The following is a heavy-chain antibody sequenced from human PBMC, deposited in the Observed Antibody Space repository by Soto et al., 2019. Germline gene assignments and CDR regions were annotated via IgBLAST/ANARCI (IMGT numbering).Heavy chain of an antibody. Sequence: GGSVRLSCAASGFSFSDYAMHWVRQAPGRGLEYVSAISSTGGSTYYANSVKGRFTISRDNSKNTLYLQMGSLRVEDMAVYYYARVTAGCMFYYWVKGNRVSFSS. J-gene: IGHJ4*02. V-gene: IGHV3-64*01. CDR2: ISSTGGST. D-gene: IGHD6-19*01. CDR3: ARVTAGCMFYY. CDR1: GFSFSDYA.